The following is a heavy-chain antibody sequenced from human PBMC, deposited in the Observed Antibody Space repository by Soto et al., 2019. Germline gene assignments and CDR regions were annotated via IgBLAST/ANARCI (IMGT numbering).Heavy chain of an antibody. CDR3: ARGVTYNSGSYPLY. CDR2: INSAGSDK. Sequence: GGSLRLSCEASGFTLNTYWMHWVRQAPGKGLVWVSRINSAGSDKSYADSVKGRFTVSRDNARNTLYLQMNSVRAEDTAVYYCARGVTYNSGSYPLYWGQGVLVTVSS. V-gene: IGHV3-74*01. D-gene: IGHD3-10*01. CDR1: GFTLNTYW. J-gene: IGHJ4*02.